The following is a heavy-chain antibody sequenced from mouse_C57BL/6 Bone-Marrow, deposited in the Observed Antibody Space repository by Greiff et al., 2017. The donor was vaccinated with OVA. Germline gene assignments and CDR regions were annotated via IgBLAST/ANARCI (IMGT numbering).Heavy chain of an antibody. CDR1: GYSITSYY. Sequence: EVQGVESGPGLAKPSQTLSLTCSATGYSITSYYWNWIRKFPGNKLEYMGYISYSGSTYYNPYLKSRISITRDTSKNQYYLQLNSVTTEDTATYCCARSTVVVDYFDYWGQGTTLTVSS. CDR3: ARSTVVVDYFDY. J-gene: IGHJ2*01. CDR2: ISYSGST. V-gene: IGHV3-8*01. D-gene: IGHD1-1*01.